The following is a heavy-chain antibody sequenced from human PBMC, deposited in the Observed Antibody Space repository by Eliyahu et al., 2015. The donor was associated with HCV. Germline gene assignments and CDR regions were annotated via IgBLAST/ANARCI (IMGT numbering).Heavy chain of an antibody. V-gene: IGHV3-74*01. CDR3: VREPPGGWRAEGYY. CDR2: ISSDGTTT. CDR1: RFSFSNYW. D-gene: IGHD6-19*01. Sequence: EVEPVESGGGLVQPGGSLRLSCVVSRFSFSNYWIHWVRQAADKGXVWVSGISSDGTTTDXADYVKGRFTLSRDIAKSTVXLNMNGLSVEDSGLYYCVREPPGGWRAEGYYWGRGSLVTVSS. J-gene: IGHJ4*02.